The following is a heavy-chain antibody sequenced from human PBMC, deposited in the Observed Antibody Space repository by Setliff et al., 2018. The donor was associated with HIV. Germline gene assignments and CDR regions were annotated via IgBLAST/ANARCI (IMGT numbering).Heavy chain of an antibody. D-gene: IGHD6-19*01. Sequence: ASVKVSCKASGYNFSSNGISWVRQAPGQGLEWMGWISSYNGYTKYAQKVQDRVTMTKDTSTRTAYMELRSLRSDDTAVYYCARVSRSGWFFDWWGQGSLVTVSS. CDR3: ARVSRSGWFFDW. CDR2: ISSYNGYT. J-gene: IGHJ4*02. CDR1: GYNFSSNG. V-gene: IGHV1-18*01.